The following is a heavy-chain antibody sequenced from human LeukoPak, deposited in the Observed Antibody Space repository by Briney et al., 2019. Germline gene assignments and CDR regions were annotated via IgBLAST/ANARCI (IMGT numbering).Heavy chain of an antibody. V-gene: IGHV4-61*01. CDR3: AREAMYSYGNNFDY. CDR1: GGSVSSGSYY. CDR2: IYYSGST. J-gene: IGHJ4*02. Sequence: SETLSLTCTVSGGSVSSGSYYWSWIRQPPGKGLEWIGYIYYSGSTNYNPSLKSRVTISVDTSKNQFSLKLSSVTAADTAVYHCAREAMYSYGNNFDYWGQETLVTVSS. D-gene: IGHD5-18*01.